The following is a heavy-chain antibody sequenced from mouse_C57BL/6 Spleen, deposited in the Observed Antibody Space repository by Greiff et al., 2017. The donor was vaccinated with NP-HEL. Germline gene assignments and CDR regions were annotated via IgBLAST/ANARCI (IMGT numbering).Heavy chain of an antibody. CDR3: AGGAYGGYFDY. D-gene: IGHD6-5*01. CDR2: IYPGDGDT. Sequence: QVQLQQSGPELVKPGASVKISCKASGYAFSSSWMNWVKQRPGKGLEWIGRIYPGDGDTNYNGKFKGKATLTADKSSSPAYLQLSSLTSEDSAVDFCAGGAYGGYFDYWGQGTTLTVSS. J-gene: IGHJ2*01. V-gene: IGHV1-82*01. CDR1: GYAFSSSW.